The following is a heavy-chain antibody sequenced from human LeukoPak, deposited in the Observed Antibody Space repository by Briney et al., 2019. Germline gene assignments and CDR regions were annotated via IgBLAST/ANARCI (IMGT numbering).Heavy chain of an antibody. CDR2: IRSKTYGGTS. Sequence: GGSLRLSCEASGFNFGDYSMAWVRQAPGKGLEWVGFIRSKTYGGTSEYAASVKGRFTMSRDDSKTIAYLQMNSLKTGDTAVYYCTREFFDILTGDFHYFDYWSQGNLVAVSS. CDR3: TREFFDILTGDFHYFDY. V-gene: IGHV3-49*04. CDR1: GFNFGDYS. D-gene: IGHD3-9*01. J-gene: IGHJ4*02.